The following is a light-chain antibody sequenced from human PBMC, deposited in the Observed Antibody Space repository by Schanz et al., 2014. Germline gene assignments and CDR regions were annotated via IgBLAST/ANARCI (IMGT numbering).Light chain of an antibody. CDR3: SSYTSSSTWV. V-gene: IGLV2-14*01. CDR2: DVR. CDR1: TSDIGGYNY. Sequence: QSALTQPPSASGSPGQSVTISCTGTTSDIGGYNYVSWYQQHPGKAPKLMIYDVRNRPSGVSNRFSGSKSGNTASLTVSGLQAEDEADYYCSSYTSSSTWVFGGGTKLTVL. J-gene: IGLJ3*02.